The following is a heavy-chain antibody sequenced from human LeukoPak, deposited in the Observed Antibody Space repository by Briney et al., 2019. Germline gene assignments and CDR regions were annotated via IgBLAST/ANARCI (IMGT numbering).Heavy chain of an antibody. D-gene: IGHD1-26*01. V-gene: IGHV4-59*01. Sequence: SETLSLTCTVSGGSMNNYFWNWIRQSPDKGLEWIGYVYYSGTTKYNPSLKSRVTISVDLSKSQFSLKLNSLTAADTAVYYCVRESGSYFHYWGPGTQVTVSS. CDR1: GGSMNNYF. CDR3: VRESGSYFHY. CDR2: VYYSGTT. J-gene: IGHJ4*02.